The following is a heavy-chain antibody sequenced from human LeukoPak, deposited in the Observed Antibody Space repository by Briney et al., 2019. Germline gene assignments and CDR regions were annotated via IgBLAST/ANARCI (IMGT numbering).Heavy chain of an antibody. CDR2: MNPNSGNT. V-gene: IGHV1-8*01. CDR3: AADGHADTDYYYYGMDV. Sequence: ASVKVSCKASGYTFTSYDINWVRQATGQGLEWMGWMNPNSGNTGYAQKFQGRVTMTRNTSISTAYMELSSLRSEDTAVYYCAADGHADTDYYYYGMDVWGQGTTVTVSS. J-gene: IGHJ6*02. D-gene: IGHD5-24*01. CDR1: GYTFTSYD.